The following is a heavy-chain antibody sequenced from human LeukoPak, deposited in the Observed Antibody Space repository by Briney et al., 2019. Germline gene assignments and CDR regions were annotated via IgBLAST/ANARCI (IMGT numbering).Heavy chain of an antibody. CDR3: ARSSMVRGVIPLY. Sequence: SETLSLTCTVSGGSISSYYWSWIRQPPGKGLEWIGYIYYSGSTNYNLSLKSRVTISVDTSKNQFSLKLSSVTAADTAVYYCARSSMVRGVIPLYWGQGTLVTVSS. CDR2: IYYSGST. J-gene: IGHJ4*02. D-gene: IGHD3-10*01. CDR1: GGSISSYY. V-gene: IGHV4-59*01.